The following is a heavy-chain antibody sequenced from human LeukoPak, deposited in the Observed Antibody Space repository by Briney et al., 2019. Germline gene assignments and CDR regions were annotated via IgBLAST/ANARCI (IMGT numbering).Heavy chain of an antibody. CDR3: ARDPRNVGLAP. J-gene: IGHJ5*02. D-gene: IGHD2-15*01. CDR2: IGTAGDT. CDR1: GFTFSSYD. Sequence: QPGGSLRLSCAASGFTFSSYDMHWVRQATGKGLEWVSAIGTAGDTYYPGSVKGRFTISRENAKNSLYLQMNSLRAGDTAVYYCARDPRNVGLAPWGQGTLVTVSS. V-gene: IGHV3-13*01.